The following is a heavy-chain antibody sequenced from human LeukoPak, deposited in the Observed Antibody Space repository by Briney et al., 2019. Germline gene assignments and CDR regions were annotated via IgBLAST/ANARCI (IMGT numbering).Heavy chain of an antibody. V-gene: IGHV3-7*01. CDR3: RREAGACIDY. Sequence: GGSLRLSCAASGFTFSTYWMSWVRQAPGKGLEWVANIKQDGSEKYYLDSVKGGFTISRDNAKNSLYLQMNSLRAEDSAVYFCRREAGACIDYWGEGTLVTASS. CDR1: GFTFSTYW. CDR2: IKQDGSEK. J-gene: IGHJ4*02. D-gene: IGHD2-15*01.